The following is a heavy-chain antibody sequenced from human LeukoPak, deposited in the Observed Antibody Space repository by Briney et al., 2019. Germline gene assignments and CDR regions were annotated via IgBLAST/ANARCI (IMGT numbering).Heavy chain of an antibody. CDR2: ISAYNGNT. Sequence: GASVKVSCKASGGTFSSYAISWVRQAPGQGLEWMGWISAYNGNTNYAQKLQGRVTMTTDTSTSTAYMELRSLRSDGTAVYYCARGRRGLDWYFDLWGRGTLVTVSS. V-gene: IGHV1-18*01. D-gene: IGHD3/OR15-3a*01. CDR1: GGTFSSYA. CDR3: ARGRRGLDWYFDL. J-gene: IGHJ2*01.